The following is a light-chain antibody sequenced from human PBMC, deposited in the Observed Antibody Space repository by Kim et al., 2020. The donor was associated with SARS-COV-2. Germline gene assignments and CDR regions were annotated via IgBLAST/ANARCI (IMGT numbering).Light chain of an antibody. Sequence: LSASVGDIVTITCRASQSISRWLAWYQQKPGKAPKVLISKASTLETGVPSRFSGSGSGTEFTLTISSLQPDEFATYYCQQYKSLYTFGQGTKLEI. CDR1: QSISRW. J-gene: IGKJ2*01. CDR3: QQYKSLYT. V-gene: IGKV1-5*03. CDR2: KAS.